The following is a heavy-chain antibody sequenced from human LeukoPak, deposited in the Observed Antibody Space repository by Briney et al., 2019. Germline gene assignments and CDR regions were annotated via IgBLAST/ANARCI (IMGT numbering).Heavy chain of an antibody. D-gene: IGHD3-22*01. CDR3: AKKHLPDYYDSSGYYHI. CDR1: GFTFSSYA. V-gene: IGHV3-23*01. CDR2: ISGSGAST. J-gene: IGHJ4*02. Sequence: SGGSLRLSCAASGFTFSSYAMSWVRQAPGKGLEWVSAISGSGASTYYTDSVKGRFTISRDNSKNTLYRQMNSPRAEDTAVYYCAKKHLPDYYDSSGYYHIWGQGTLVTVSS.